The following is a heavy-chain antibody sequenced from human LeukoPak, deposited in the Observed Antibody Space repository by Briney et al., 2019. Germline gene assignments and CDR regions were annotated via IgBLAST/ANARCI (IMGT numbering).Heavy chain of an antibody. CDR2: ISSSSSYI. CDR3: AKGQGFTMVRGVDRGWFDP. Sequence: PGGSLRLSCAASGFTFSSYSMNWVRQAPGKGLEWVSSISSSSSYIYYADSVKGRFTISRDNSKNTLYLQMNSLRAEDTAVYYCAKGQGFTMVRGVDRGWFDPWGQGTLVTVSS. V-gene: IGHV3-21*04. J-gene: IGHJ5*02. D-gene: IGHD3-10*01. CDR1: GFTFSSYS.